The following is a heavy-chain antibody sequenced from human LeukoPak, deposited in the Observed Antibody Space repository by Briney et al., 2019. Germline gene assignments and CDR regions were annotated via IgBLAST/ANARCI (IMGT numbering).Heavy chain of an antibody. V-gene: IGHV5-51*01. D-gene: IGHD6-19*01. CDR3: ARLRIAVAGTSTLYYFDY. CDR2: IYPGDSDT. J-gene: IGHJ4*02. Sequence: GESLKISCRGSGYSFTSYWIGWVRQMPGKGLEWMGIIYPGDSDTRYSPSFQGQVTISADKSISTAYLQWSSLKASDTAMYYCARLRIAVAGTSTLYYFDYWGQGTLVTVSS. CDR1: GYSFTSYW.